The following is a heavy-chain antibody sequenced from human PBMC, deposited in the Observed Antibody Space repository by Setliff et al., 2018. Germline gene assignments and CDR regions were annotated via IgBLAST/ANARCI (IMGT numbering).Heavy chain of an antibody. Sequence: SETLSLTCAVYGESFSGHYWNWIRQPPGKGLEWIGEIKDSGRSNYNPSLKSRLTMSVDTYKKQFSLTLTSVTAADTAVYYGARGGSYDKGWFPRTLYYYYYLDVWANGTTVTV. J-gene: IGHJ6*03. V-gene: IGHV4-34*01. CDR2: IKDSGRS. CDR1: GESFSGHY. D-gene: IGHD6-19*01. CDR3: ARGGSYDKGWFPRTLYYYYYLDV.